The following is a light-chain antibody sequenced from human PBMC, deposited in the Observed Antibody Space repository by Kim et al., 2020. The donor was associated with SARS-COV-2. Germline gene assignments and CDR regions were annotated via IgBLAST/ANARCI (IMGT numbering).Light chain of an antibody. Sequence: QSALTQPASVSGSPGQSITISCTGTSSDVGSYNLVSWYQQHPGKGPKVMIYEGSKRPSEVSNRFSGSKSGNTASLTISGLQAEDEADYYCCSYAGSRTLVFGGGTQLTVL. CDR2: EGS. J-gene: IGLJ3*02. CDR3: CSYAGSRTLV. CDR1: SSDVGSYNL. V-gene: IGLV2-23*01.